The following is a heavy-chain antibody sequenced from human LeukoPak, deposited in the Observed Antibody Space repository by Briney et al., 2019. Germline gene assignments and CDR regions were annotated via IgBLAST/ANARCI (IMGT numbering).Heavy chain of an antibody. CDR3: ARSGRGGAFDI. CDR1: GFTLNSNW. V-gene: IGHV3-74*01. CDR2: IYSDGSRT. J-gene: IGHJ3*02. D-gene: IGHD1-26*01. Sequence: GGSLRLSCAGSGFTLNSNWRHWVRQGQGKGLVWFSRIYSDGSRTNYADSVKGRFTISGDNAKNTLYLQMNSLRAEDTAVYYCARSGRGGAFDIWGQGTMVTVSS.